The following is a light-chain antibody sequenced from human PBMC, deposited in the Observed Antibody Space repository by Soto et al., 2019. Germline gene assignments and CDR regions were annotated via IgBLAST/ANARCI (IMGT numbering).Light chain of an antibody. Sequence: QPALTQPASVSGSPGQSIAISCTGTSSDVGGYNFVSWYQQHPGKAPKLMIHEVSNRPSGVSDRFSGSKSGNTASLTISGLQADDEADYYCRSHTSYNTRVFGTGTKVTVL. V-gene: IGLV2-14*01. J-gene: IGLJ1*01. CDR1: SSDVGGYNF. CDR2: EVS. CDR3: RSHTSYNTRV.